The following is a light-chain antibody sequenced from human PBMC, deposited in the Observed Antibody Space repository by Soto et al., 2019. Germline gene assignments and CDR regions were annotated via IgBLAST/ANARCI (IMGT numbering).Light chain of an antibody. CDR2: RNN. Sequence: QSVLSPPSWACGNIAQVVTFSCSGSSSNIGSNYVYWYQQLPGTAPKLLIYRNNQRPSGVPDRFSGSKSGTSASLAISGLRSEDEADYYCAAWDDSLSGPVFGGGTQLTVL. J-gene: IGLJ2*01. CDR1: SSNIGSNY. V-gene: IGLV1-47*01. CDR3: AAWDDSLSGPV.